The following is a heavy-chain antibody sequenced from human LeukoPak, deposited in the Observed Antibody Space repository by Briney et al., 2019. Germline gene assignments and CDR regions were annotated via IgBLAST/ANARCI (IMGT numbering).Heavy chain of an antibody. CDR1: GFTVTNNY. CDR2: IYAGGIT. D-gene: IGHD3-10*01. V-gene: IGHV3-66*01. Sequence: PGRSLRLSCAASGFTVTNNYMSWVRQAPGKGLEWVSVIYAGGITSYADSVKGRFTISRDSSKNTLYLQMNSLRAEDTAVYYCAREGYASGTRYGMDVWGQGTTVTVSS. J-gene: IGHJ6*02. CDR3: AREGYASGTRYGMDV.